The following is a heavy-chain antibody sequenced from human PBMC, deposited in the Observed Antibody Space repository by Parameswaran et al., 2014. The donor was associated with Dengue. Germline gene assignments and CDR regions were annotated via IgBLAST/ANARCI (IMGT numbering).Heavy chain of an antibody. D-gene: IGHD3-9*01. Sequence: PGASVKVSCKASGYTFTSYDINWVRQATGQGLEWMGWMNPNSGNTGYAQKFQGRVTMTRNTSISTAYMELSSLRSEDTAVYYCARGYYDILTGYYATTVYWGQGTLVTVSS. V-gene: IGHV1-8*01. CDR2: MNPNSGNT. CDR1: GYTFTSYD. CDR3: ARGYYDILTGYYATTVY. J-gene: IGHJ4*02.